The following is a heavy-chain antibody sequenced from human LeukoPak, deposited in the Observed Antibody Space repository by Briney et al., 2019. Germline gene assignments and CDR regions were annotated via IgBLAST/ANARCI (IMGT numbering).Heavy chain of an antibody. Sequence: PSETLSLTCAVYGGSFSGYYWSWIRQPPGKGLEWIGEINHSGSTNYNPSLKSRVTISVDTSRNQFSLKLSSVTAADTAVYYCASLAVAGLSEGYWGQGTLVIVSS. CDR3: ASLAVAGLSEGY. D-gene: IGHD6-19*01. CDR2: INHSGST. J-gene: IGHJ4*02. CDR1: GGSFSGYY. V-gene: IGHV4-34*01.